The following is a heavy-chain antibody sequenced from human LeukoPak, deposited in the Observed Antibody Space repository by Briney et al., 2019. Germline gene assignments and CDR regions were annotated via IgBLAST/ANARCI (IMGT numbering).Heavy chain of an antibody. CDR2: IYYSGST. Sequence: SETLSLTCTVSGASISSYYWSWIRQPPGKGLKWIGYIYYSGSTNYNPSLKSRVTISVDTSKNQFSLKLSSVTAADTAVYYCARLRRYYGSGSYFGDYDYWGQGTLVTVSS. D-gene: IGHD3-10*01. V-gene: IGHV4-59*08. CDR1: GASISSYY. CDR3: ARLRRYYGSGSYFGDYDY. J-gene: IGHJ4*02.